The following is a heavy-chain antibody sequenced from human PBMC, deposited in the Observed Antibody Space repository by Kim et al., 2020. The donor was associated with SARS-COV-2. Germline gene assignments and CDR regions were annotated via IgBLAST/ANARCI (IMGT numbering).Heavy chain of an antibody. CDR3: ARHRSSWYPPYYYGMDV. J-gene: IGHJ6*02. CDR2: MNPNSGNT. V-gene: IGHV1-8*01. CDR1: GYTFTSYD. D-gene: IGHD6-13*01. Sequence: ASVKVSCKASGYTFTSYDINWVRQATGQGLEWMGWMNPNSGNTGYAPKFQGRVTMTRNTSISTAYMELSSLRSEDTAVYYCARHRSSWYPPYYYGMDVRGQGTTVTVSS.